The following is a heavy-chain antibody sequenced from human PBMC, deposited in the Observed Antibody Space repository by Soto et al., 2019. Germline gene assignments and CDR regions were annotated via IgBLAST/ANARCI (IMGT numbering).Heavy chain of an antibody. V-gene: IGHV1-2*02. D-gene: IGHD5-12*01. CDR1: GYSFTAYY. Sequence: QVQLVQSGAEVKKPGASVKVSCKASGYSFTAYYMHWVRQAPGQGLEWMGWINPNSGRTKTSPKFQGRVTMTRDTSVTTVYMEVSWLRSDDTAVYYCARDWGQNSGYVWGQGTLVTVSS. CDR3: ARDWGQNSGYV. J-gene: IGHJ4*02. CDR2: INPNSGRT.